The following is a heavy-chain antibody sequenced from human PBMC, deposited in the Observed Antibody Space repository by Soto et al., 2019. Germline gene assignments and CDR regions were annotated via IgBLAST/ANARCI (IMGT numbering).Heavy chain of an antibody. D-gene: IGHD3-22*01. Sequence: EVQLVESGGGFVKPGGSLRLSCAASGFTFADAWLHWVRQAPGKGLEWVGRIERKADGETADYGAPVEGRFTISRDDSKNTLYLQMKSLDTEDTAIYYCCTDAARRDSDGYWYEGAYWGQGALVTVSS. J-gene: IGHJ4*02. CDR2: IERKADGETA. CDR3: CTDAARRDSDGYWYEGAY. CDR1: GFTFADAW. V-gene: IGHV3-15*07.